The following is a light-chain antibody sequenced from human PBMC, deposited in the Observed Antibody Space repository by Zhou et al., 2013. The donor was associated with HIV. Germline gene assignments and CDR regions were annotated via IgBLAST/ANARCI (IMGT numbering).Light chain of an antibody. J-gene: IGKJ2*02. CDR3: QHYGSSPVCT. Sequence: EVVMTQSPATLSVSPGERATLSCRASQSVSSGLAWYQQKPGQAPRLLIYGASTRATGIPARFSGSGSGTDFTLTIRRLEPEDFALYYCQHYGSSPVCTFGQGTKLEIK. CDR2: GAS. V-gene: IGKV3-20*01. CDR1: QSVSSG.